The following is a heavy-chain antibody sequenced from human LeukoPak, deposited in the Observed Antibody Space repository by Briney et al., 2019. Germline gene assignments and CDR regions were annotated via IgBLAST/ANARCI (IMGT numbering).Heavy chain of an antibody. J-gene: IGHJ4*02. V-gene: IGHV3-21*01. D-gene: IGHD5-24*01. CDR2: ISRNSRYI. CDR1: GFSFSTYS. Sequence: GGSLRLSCAASGFSFSTYSMNWVRQAPGKGLEWVSSISRNSRYIYYADSMRGRFTISRDNAKNSLYLQMNSLRAEDTAVYYCARGRWSFDYWGQGTLVTVSS. CDR3: ARGRWSFDY.